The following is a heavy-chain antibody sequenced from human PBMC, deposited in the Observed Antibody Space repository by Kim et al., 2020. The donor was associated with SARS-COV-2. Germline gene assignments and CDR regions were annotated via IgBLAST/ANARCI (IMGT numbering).Heavy chain of an antibody. CDR1: GGSISSSSYY. J-gene: IGHJ4*02. V-gene: IGHV4-39*01. CDR3: ARQGVVRYYFDY. Sequence: SETLSLTCTVSGGSISSSSYYWGWIRQPPGKGLEWIGSIYYSGSTYYNPSLKSRVTISVDTSKNQFSLKLSSVTAADTAVYYCARQGVVRYYFDYWGQGTLVTVSS. D-gene: IGHD3-3*01. CDR2: IYYSGST.